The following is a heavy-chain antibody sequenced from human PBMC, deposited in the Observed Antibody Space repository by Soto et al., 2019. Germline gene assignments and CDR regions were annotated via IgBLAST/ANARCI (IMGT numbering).Heavy chain of an antibody. CDR3: AKDNTIAAAGSEGYFDY. D-gene: IGHD6-13*01. CDR1: GFTFSSYG. V-gene: IGHV3-30*18. CDR2: ISYDGSNK. J-gene: IGHJ4*02. Sequence: GSLRLSCAASGFTFSSYGMHWVRQAPGKGLEWVAVISYDGSNKYYADSVKGRFTISRDNSKNTLYLQMNSLRAEDTAVYYCAKDNTIAAAGSEGYFDYWGQGT.